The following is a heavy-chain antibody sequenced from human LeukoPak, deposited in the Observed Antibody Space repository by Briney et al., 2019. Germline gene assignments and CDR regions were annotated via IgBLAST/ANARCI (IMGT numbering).Heavy chain of an antibody. V-gene: IGHV3-9*01. CDR1: GFTFDDYA. CDR2: ISWNSGSI. J-gene: IGHJ4*02. Sequence: PGGSLRLSCAASGFTFDDYAMHWVRHAPGKGLEWVSGISWNSGSIGYADSVKGRFTISRDNAKNSLYLQMNSLRAEDTALYYCAKATPSNYGDYLRGYFDYCGQGTLVTVSS. D-gene: IGHD4-17*01. CDR3: AKATPSNYGDYLRGYFDY.